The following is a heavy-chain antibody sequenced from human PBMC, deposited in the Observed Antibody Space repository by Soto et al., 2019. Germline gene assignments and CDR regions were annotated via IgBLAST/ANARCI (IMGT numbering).Heavy chain of an antibody. V-gene: IGHV3-23*01. CDR3: AKDQGSSWYEIDY. CDR2: ISGSGGST. Sequence: SLRLSCAPXGFTFSNYAVTWVRQAPGKGLEWVSTISGSGGSTYYADSVKGRFTISRDNSKNTLYLQMNSLRAEDTAVYYCAKDQGSSWYEIDYWGQGTLVTSPQ. D-gene: IGHD6-13*01. J-gene: IGHJ4*02. CDR1: GFTFSNYA.